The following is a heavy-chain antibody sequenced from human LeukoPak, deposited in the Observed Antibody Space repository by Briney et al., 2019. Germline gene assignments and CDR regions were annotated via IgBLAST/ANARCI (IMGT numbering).Heavy chain of an antibody. CDR2: VNPNSGGT. CDR1: GYTFTDYY. J-gene: IGHJ4*02. D-gene: IGHD3-22*01. V-gene: IGHV1-2*02. Sequence: ASVKVSCKASGYTFTDYYMHWVRQAPGQGLEWMGWVNPNSGGTNYAQKFQGRVTMTRDTSISTAYMELSRLTSDDTAVYYCAREDSSSWFDYWGQGTLVTVSS. CDR3: AREDSSSWFDY.